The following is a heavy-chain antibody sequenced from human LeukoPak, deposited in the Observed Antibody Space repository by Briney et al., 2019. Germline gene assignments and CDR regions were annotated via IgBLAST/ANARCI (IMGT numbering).Heavy chain of an antibody. J-gene: IGHJ4*02. CDR3: AKASSGYYSAILD. D-gene: IGHD3-22*01. V-gene: IGHV3-9*01. CDR1: GFTFDDYA. CDR2: INWNSNNI. Sequence: PGGSLRLSCAASGFTFDDYATHWVRQAPGKGLEWVSGINWNSNNIDYADSVKGRFTISRDNAKNSLYLQMNSLRAEDTALYYCAKASSGYYSAILDWGQGTLVTVSS.